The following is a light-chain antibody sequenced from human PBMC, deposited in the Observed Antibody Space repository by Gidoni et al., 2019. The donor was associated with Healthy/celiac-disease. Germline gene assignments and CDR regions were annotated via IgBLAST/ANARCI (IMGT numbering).Light chain of an antibody. V-gene: IGKV3-11*01. J-gene: IGKJ2*01. Sequence: EFVLTQSPATLSLSPGERASQSVSSYLAWYQQKPGQAPRLLIYDASNRATGIPARFSGSGSGTDFTLTISSLEPEDFAVYYCQQRSNWPPYTFGQGTKLEIK. CDR1: QSVSSY. CDR3: QQRSNWPPYT. CDR2: DAS.